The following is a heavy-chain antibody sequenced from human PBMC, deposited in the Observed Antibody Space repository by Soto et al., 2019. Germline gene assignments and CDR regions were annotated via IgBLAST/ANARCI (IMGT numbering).Heavy chain of an antibody. D-gene: IGHD3-16*02. CDR1: GYTFTSYA. Sequence: ASVKVSCKASGYTFTSYAMHWVRQAPGQRLEWMGWINAGNGNTKYSQKFQGRVTITRDTSASTAYMELSSLRSEDTAVYYCARPGITFGGVIVNGAFDIWGQGTMVTVSS. CDR2: INAGNGNT. J-gene: IGHJ3*02. V-gene: IGHV1-3*01. CDR3: ARPGITFGGVIVNGAFDI.